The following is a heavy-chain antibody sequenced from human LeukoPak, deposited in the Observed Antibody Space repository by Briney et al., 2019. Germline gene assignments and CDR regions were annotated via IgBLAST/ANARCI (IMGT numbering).Heavy chain of an antibody. V-gene: IGHV4-59*01. Sequence: SETLSLTCTVSGGSISSYYWSWIRQPPGKGLEWIGYIYYSGSTNYNPSLKSRVTISVDTSKNQFSLKLSSVPAADTAVYYCARDRRDAFDIWGQGTMVTVSS. CDR1: GGSISSYY. CDR3: ARDRRDAFDI. J-gene: IGHJ3*02. D-gene: IGHD6-6*01. CDR2: IYYSGST.